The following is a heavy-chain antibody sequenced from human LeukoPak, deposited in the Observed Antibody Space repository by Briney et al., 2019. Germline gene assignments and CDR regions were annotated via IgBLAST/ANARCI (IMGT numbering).Heavy chain of an antibody. V-gene: IGHV3-30*04. D-gene: IGHD3-10*01. Sequence: GGSLRLSCAASGFTFSSYAMHWVRQAPGKGLEWVAVISYDGSNKYYADSVKGRFTISRDNSKNTLYLQMNSLRAEDTAVYYCARDSRAAGLAFDYWGQGTLVTVSS. CDR2: ISYDGSNK. CDR3: ARDSRAAGLAFDY. CDR1: GFTFSSYA. J-gene: IGHJ4*02.